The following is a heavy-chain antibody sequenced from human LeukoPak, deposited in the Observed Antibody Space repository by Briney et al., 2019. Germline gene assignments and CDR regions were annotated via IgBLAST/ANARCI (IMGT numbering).Heavy chain of an antibody. D-gene: IGHD3-3*01. CDR1: GGSFSGYY. J-gene: IGHJ6*03. V-gene: IGHV4-34*01. CDR2: INHSGST. Sequence: PSETLSLTCAVYGGSFSGYYWSWIRQPPGKGLEWIGEINHSGSTNYNPSLKSRVTISVDTSKNQFSLKLSSVTAADTAVYYCARGGTSITIFGAVAHYYYMDVWGKGTTVTVSS. CDR3: ARGGTSITIFGAVAHYYYMDV.